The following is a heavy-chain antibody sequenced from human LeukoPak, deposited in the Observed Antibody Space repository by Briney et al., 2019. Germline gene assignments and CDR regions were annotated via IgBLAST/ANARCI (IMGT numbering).Heavy chain of an antibody. CDR3: ARDGGSGSYYGGLSTLDY. J-gene: IGHJ4*02. V-gene: IGHV1-46*01. CDR1: GGTFSSYA. CDR2: INPSGGST. D-gene: IGHD1-26*01. Sequence: ASVKVSCKASGGTFSSYAISWVRQAPGQGLEWMGIINPSGGSTSYAQKFQGRVTMTRDTSISTAYMELSRLRSDDTAVYYCARDGGSGSYYGGLSTLDYWGQGTLVTVSS.